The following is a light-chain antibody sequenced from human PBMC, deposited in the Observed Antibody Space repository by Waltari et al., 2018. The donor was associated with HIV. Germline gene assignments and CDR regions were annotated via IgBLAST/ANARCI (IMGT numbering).Light chain of an antibody. CDR2: KAS. J-gene: IGKJ3*01. CDR1: KNINSW. V-gene: IGKV1-5*03. Sequence: DIRMTQSPSTLSASVGDRVTITCRASKNINSWLAWYQQRPGKAPRLLIHKASNLEFGVPSRVSGGGSGTEVNLTIDSLQPEDFATYYCQQYNIDFYTFGQGTKV. CDR3: QQYNIDFYT.